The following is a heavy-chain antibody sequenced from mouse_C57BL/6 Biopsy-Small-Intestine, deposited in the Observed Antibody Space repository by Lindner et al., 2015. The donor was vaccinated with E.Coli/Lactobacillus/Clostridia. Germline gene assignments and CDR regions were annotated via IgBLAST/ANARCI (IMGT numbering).Heavy chain of an antibody. CDR1: GFTFTDYY. CDR2: IRNKAYGYTT. D-gene: IGHD2-1*01. V-gene: IGHV7-3*01. Sequence: VQLQESGGGLVQPGGSLSLSCAASGFTFTDYYMSWVRQPPGKALEWLGFIRNKAYGYTTEYSASVKGRFTISRDNSQNILYLQMNALRAEDSATYYCARFYGNYEDYWGQGTTLTVSS. CDR3: ARFYGNYEDY. J-gene: IGHJ2*01.